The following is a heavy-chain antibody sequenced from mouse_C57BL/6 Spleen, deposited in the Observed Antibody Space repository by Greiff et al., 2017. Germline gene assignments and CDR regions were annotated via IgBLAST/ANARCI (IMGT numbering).Heavy chain of an antibody. D-gene: IGHD1-1*01. CDR2: INPSTGGT. V-gene: IGHV1-42*01. CDR1: GYSFTGYY. CDR3: ARRIYYGSSYWYFDV. Sequence: VQLQQSGPELVKPGASVKISCKASGYSFTGYYMNWVKQSPEKSLEWIGEINPSTGGTTYNQKFKAKATLTVDKSSSTAYMQLKRLTSEDSAVYYCARRIYYGSSYWYFDVWGTGTTVTVSS. J-gene: IGHJ1*03.